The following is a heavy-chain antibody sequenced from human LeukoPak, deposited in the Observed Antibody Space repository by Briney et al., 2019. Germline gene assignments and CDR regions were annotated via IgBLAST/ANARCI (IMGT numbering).Heavy chain of an antibody. CDR3: GRDPRYCSGGSCYRYYFDY. Sequence: GGSLRLSCAASGFTFSSYEMNWVRQAPGKGLEWVSYISSSGSTIYYADSVKGRFTISRDKAKNSLYLQMNSLRAEDTAVYYRGRDPRYCSGGSCYRYYFDYWGQGTLVTVSS. J-gene: IGHJ4*02. CDR2: ISSSGSTI. V-gene: IGHV3-48*03. CDR1: GFTFSSYE. D-gene: IGHD2-15*01.